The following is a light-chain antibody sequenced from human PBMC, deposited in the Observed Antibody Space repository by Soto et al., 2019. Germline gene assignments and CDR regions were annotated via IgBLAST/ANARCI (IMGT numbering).Light chain of an antibody. J-gene: IGKJ5*01. Sequence: EIVMTQSPATLSVSPGERVTLSCRASQSVSSNLAWYQQKSGQAPRLLIYGASTMATGIPARFSGSGSGTEFTLTISSLHSEDFAIYYCQQYNKWPPFTFGQGTRLEIK. CDR3: QQYNKWPPFT. CDR1: QSVSSN. V-gene: IGKV3-15*01. CDR2: GAS.